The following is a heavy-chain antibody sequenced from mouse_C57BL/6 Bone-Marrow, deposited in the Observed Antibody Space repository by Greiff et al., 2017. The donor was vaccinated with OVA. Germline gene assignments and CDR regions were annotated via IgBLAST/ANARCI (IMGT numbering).Heavy chain of an antibody. CDR2: IWGGGST. CDR3: ARLDFDGYFNWYFDV. D-gene: IGHD2-3*01. V-gene: IGHV2-9*01. Sequence: QVQLKESGPGLVAPSQSLSITCTVSGFSLTSYGVDWVRQPPGKGLEWLGVIWGGGSTNYNSALKSRLSISKDNSKSQVFLKMNSLQTDDTARYYCARLDFDGYFNWYFDVWGTGTTVTVSS. CDR1: GFSLTSYG. J-gene: IGHJ1*03.